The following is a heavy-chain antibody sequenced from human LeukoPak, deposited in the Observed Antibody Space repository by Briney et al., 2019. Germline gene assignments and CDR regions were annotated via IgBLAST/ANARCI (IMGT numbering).Heavy chain of an antibody. V-gene: IGHV1-46*01. D-gene: IGHD2-21*02. CDR3: ARGGTYCGGDCYPYYFDY. CDR2: IIPSGGSR. CDR1: GYTFTNYY. J-gene: IGHJ4*02. Sequence: ASVKVSCKASGYTFTNYYMHWVRQAPGQGLEWMGIIIPSGGSRRYAQKFQGRVTMTRDTSTNTVYMELSSLRSEDTAVYYCARGGTYCGGDCYPYYFDYWGQGTLVTVSS.